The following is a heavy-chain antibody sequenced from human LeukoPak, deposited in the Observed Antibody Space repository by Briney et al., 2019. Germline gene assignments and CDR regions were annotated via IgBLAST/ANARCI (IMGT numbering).Heavy chain of an antibody. D-gene: IGHD2-15*01. CDR1: GFTFSSYA. CDR3: ARLLIGYCSGGSCIGGLDV. CDR2: ISGSGGST. J-gene: IGHJ6*02. Sequence: GGSLRLSCAASGFTFSSYAMSWVRQAPGKGLEWVSAISGSGGSTYYADSVKGRFTISRDNSKNTLYLQMNSLRAEDTAVYYCARLLIGYCSGGSCIGGLDVWGQGTTVTVSS. V-gene: IGHV3-23*01.